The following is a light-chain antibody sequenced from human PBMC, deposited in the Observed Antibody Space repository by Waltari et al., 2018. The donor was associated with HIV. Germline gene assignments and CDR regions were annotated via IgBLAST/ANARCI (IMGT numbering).Light chain of an antibody. CDR3: QAWDGFTV. J-gene: IGLJ2*01. V-gene: IGLV3-1*01. CDR2: QDK. CDR1: KLGDKY. Sequence: SYELTQPPSVSVSPGQTANITCSGDKLGDKYVCWYQQKSGQSPVLVIYQDKRRPSGIPERFSGSNSWNTATLTISGTQAMDEADYYCQAWDGFTVFGGGTKLTVL.